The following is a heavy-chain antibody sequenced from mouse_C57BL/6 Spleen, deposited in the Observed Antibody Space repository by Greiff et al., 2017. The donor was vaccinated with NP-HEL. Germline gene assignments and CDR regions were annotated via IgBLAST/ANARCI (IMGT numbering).Heavy chain of an antibody. J-gene: IGHJ2*01. V-gene: IGHV5-6*02. D-gene: IGHD2-12*01. CDR1: GFTFSSYG. Sequence: DVMLVESGGDLVKPGGSLKLSCAASGFTFSSYGMSWVRQTPDKRLEWVATISSGGSYTYYPDSVKGRFTISRDNAKHTLYLQMSSLKSEDTAMYYCARRERPYYFDYWGQGTTLTVSS. CDR3: ARRERPYYFDY. CDR2: ISSGGSYT.